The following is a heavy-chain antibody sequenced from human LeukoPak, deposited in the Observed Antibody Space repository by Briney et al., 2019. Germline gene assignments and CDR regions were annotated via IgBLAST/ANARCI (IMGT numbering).Heavy chain of an antibody. Sequence: SETLSLTCTVSGGSIRSSYYYWGWIRQPPGKGLEWIGSIYDSGSTNYNLSLKSRVTISVDKSKNQFSLKLSSVTAADTAVYYCARDTVTVDYYYGMDVWGQGTTVTVSS. J-gene: IGHJ6*02. CDR1: GGSIRSSYYY. D-gene: IGHD4-17*01. CDR3: ARDTVTVDYYYGMDV. V-gene: IGHV4-39*07. CDR2: IYDSGST.